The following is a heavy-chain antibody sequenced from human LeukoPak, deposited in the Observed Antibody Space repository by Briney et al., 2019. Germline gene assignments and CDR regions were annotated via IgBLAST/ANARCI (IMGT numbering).Heavy chain of an antibody. Sequence: PSETLSLTCAVYGGSFGGYYWSWIRQPPGKGLEWIGEINHSGSTNYNPSLKSRVTISVDTSKNQFSLKLSSVTAADTAVYYCARRPRVDLGVVTAIANDYWGQGTLVTVSS. CDR2: INHSGST. CDR3: ARRPRVDLGVVTAIANDY. D-gene: IGHD2-21*02. CDR1: GGSFGGYY. V-gene: IGHV4-34*01. J-gene: IGHJ4*02.